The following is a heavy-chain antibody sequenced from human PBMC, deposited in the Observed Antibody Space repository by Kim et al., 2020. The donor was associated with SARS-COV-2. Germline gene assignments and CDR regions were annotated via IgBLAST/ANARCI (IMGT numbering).Heavy chain of an antibody. CDR2: ISSSSYT. J-gene: IGHJ4*02. CDR1: GFTFSDYY. V-gene: IGHV3-11*05. Sequence: GGSLRLSCAASGFTFSDYYMSWIRQAPGKGLEWVSYISSSSYTNYADSVKGRFTISRDNAKNSLYLQMNSLRAEDTAVYYCARGALLWFGEHTFFDYWGQGTLVTVSS. CDR3: ARGALLWFGEHTFFDY. D-gene: IGHD3-10*01.